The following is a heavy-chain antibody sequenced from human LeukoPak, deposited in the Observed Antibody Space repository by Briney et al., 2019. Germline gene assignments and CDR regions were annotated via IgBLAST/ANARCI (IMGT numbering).Heavy chain of an antibody. CDR2: INHSGSS. CDR1: VGSFSGYN. J-gene: IGHJ6*03. D-gene: IGHD4-11*01. Sequence: SETLSLTCAVYVGSFSGYNWSWIRQPPGKGLEWIGEINHSGSSNYNPSLKSRVTISVDTSKNQFSLKLSSVTAADTAVYYCARTTVTTEIFYSYYYMDVWGKGTTVTVSS. V-gene: IGHV4-34*01. CDR3: ARTTVTTEIFYSYYYMDV.